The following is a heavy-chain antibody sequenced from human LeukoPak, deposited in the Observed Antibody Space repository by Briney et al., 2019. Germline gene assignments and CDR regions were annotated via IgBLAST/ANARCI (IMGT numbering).Heavy chain of an antibody. D-gene: IGHD7-27*01. CDR3: ARPQDFGLTGMNAFDI. CDR2: IYPGDSAT. J-gene: IGHJ3*02. V-gene: IGHV5-51*01. Sequence: GAARQSSSQGSGYGFNTYWIGWVRPMPGKGLGWMGIIYPGDSATKYSPSSQGQVTTSADKSLRTAYLQWSSLKASDTAMYYCARPQDFGLTGMNAFDIWGQGTMVTVSS. CDR1: GYGFNTYW.